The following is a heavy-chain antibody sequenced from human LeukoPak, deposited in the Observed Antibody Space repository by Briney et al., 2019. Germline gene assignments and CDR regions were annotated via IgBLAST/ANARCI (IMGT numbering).Heavy chain of an antibody. V-gene: IGHV3-73*01. D-gene: IGHD2-15*01. CDR3: TRGYCSGGSCYSLGAFDI. J-gene: IGHJ3*02. CDR2: IRSKANSYAT. Sequence: GGSLRLSCAASGFTFSGSAMHWVRQASGKGLEWVGRIRSKANSYATAYAASVKGRFTISRDDSKNTAYLQMNSLKTEDTAVYYCTRGYCSGGSCYSLGAFDIWGQGTMVTVSS. CDR1: GFTFSGSA.